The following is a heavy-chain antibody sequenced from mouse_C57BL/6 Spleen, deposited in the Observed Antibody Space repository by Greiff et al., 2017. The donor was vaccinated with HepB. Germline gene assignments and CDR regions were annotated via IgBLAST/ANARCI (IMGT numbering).Heavy chain of an antibody. D-gene: IGHD3-1*01. Sequence: QVQLQQPGAELVRPGSSVKLSCKASGYTFTSYWMDWVKQRPGQGLEWIGNIYPSDSETHYNQKFKDKATLTVDKSSSTAYMQLSSLTSEDSAVYYCARSGPPYFDYWGQGTTLTVSS. CDR3: ARSGPPYFDY. J-gene: IGHJ2*01. CDR1: GYTFTSYW. CDR2: IYPSDSET. V-gene: IGHV1-61*01.